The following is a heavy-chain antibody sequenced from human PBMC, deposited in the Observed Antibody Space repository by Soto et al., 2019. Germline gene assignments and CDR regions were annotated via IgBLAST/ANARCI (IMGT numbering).Heavy chain of an antibody. D-gene: IGHD2-2*01. CDR3: AHSIVLVPAANYDFDFDY. CDR1: GFSLSTSGVG. J-gene: IGHJ4*02. Sequence: QITLKESGPTLVKPTQTLTLTCTFSGFSLSTSGVGVGWIRQPPGKALEWLALIYWDDDKRYSPSLKSRLTITKDTSKNQVVLTMTNMDPLDTATYYCAHSIVLVPAANYDFDFDYWGQGTLVTVSS. CDR2: IYWDDDK. V-gene: IGHV2-5*02.